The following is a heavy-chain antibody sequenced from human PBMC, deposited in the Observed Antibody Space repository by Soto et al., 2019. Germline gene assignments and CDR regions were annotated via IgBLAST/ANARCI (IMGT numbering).Heavy chain of an antibody. D-gene: IGHD5-12*01. CDR2: ISAYNGNT. CDR1: GYTFTSNG. V-gene: IGHV1-18*01. Sequence: VQLVQSGAEVRKPGASVKFSCKASGYTFTSNGLSGGRQAPGQGLEWMGWISAYNGNTNYAQKLQGRVTMTTDTSTSTAYMELRSLRSDDTAVYYCAREQYSGYDFGYWGQGTLVTVSS. J-gene: IGHJ4*02. CDR3: AREQYSGYDFGY.